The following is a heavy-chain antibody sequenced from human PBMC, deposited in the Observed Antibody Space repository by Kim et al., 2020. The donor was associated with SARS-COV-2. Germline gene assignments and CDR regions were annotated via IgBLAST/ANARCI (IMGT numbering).Heavy chain of an antibody. CDR2: ISSSGSTI. CDR1: GFTFSSYE. D-gene: IGHD3-10*01. Sequence: GGSLRLSCAASGFTFSSYEMNWVRQAPGKGLEWVSYISSSGSTIYYADSVKGRFTISRDNAKNSLYLQMNSLRAEDTAVYYCASYYGSGSYWGRDDYWGQGTLVTVPS. CDR3: ASYYGSGSYWGRDDY. V-gene: IGHV3-48*03. J-gene: IGHJ4*02.